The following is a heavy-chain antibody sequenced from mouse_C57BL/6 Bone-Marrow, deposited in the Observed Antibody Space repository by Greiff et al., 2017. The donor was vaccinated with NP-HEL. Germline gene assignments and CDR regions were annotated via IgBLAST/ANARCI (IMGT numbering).Heavy chain of an antibody. CDR3: ARWTAQAPAAY. V-gene: IGHV1-50*01. D-gene: IGHD3-2*02. CDR2: IDPSDSYT. CDR1: GYTFTSYW. Sequence: QVHVKQPGAELVKPGASVKLSCKASGYTFTSYWMQWVKQRPGQGLEWIGEIDPSDSYTNYNQKFKGKATLTVDTSSSTAYMQLSSLTSEDSAVYYCARWTAQAPAAYWGQGTLVTVSA. J-gene: IGHJ3*01.